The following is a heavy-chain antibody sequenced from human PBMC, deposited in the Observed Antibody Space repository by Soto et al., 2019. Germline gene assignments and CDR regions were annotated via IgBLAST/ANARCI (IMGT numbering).Heavy chain of an antibody. J-gene: IGHJ6*02. CDR1: GGSISSYY. Sequence: SETLSLTCTVSGGSISSYYWSRIRQPAGKGLEWIGRIYTSGSTNYNPSLKSRVTMSVDTSKNQFSLKLSSVTAADTAVYYCARDLLGVYYRSGSYGMDVWGQGTTVTLS. V-gene: IGHV4-4*07. CDR2: IYTSGST. D-gene: IGHD3-10*01. CDR3: ARDLLGVYYRSGSYGMDV.